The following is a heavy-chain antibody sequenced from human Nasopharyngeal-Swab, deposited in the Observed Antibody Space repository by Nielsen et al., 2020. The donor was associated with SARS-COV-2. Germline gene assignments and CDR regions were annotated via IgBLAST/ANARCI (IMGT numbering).Heavy chain of an antibody. CDR1: GFTFAEHA. Sequence: GESLKISCTASGFTFAEHAMNWVRQAPGKGLDWVGVSRGRVNGGTTEYAASVRGRFAISRDGSKNIVFLQMNNLKTEDTGVYYCIRGGDWDDHNYHYYYHMDVWGKGTTVTVSS. D-gene: IGHD1-1*01. V-gene: IGHV3-49*04. CDR3: IRGGDWDDHNYHYYYHMDV. CDR2: SRGRVNGGTT. J-gene: IGHJ6*03.